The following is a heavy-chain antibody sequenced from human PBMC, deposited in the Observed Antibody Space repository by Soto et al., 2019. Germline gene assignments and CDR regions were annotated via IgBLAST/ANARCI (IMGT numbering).Heavy chain of an antibody. CDR1: GGSISSSSYY. CDR3: ASQDAFGSTPQKFDP. D-gene: IGHD1-26*01. CDR2: IYYSGST. V-gene: IGHV4-39*01. Sequence: QLQLQESGPGLVKPSETLSLTCTVSGGSISSSSYYWGWIRQPPGKGLEWIGSIYYSGSTYYNPSLKSRVTISVDPSKNQFSRKRSSVTAADTAVYYCASQDAFGSTPQKFDPWGQGTLVTVSS. J-gene: IGHJ5*02.